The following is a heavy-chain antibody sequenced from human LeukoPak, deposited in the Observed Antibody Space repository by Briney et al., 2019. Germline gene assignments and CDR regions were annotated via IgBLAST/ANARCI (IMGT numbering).Heavy chain of an antibody. CDR3: ARASYYGSGSPGLIDY. CDR1: GGSISSGGYY. J-gene: IGHJ4*02. CDR2: IYYSGST. V-gene: IGHV4-31*03. Sequence: SETLSLTCTVSGGSISSGGYYWSWIRQHPGKGLEWIGYIYYSGSTYYNPSLKSRVTISVDTSKNQFSLKLSSVTAADTAVYYCARASYYGSGSPGLIDYWGQGTLVTVSS. D-gene: IGHD3-10*01.